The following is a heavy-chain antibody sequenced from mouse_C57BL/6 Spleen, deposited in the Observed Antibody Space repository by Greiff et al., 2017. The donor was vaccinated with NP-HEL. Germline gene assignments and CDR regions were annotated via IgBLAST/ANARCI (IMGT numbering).Heavy chain of an antibody. J-gene: IGHJ3*01. V-gene: IGHV1-50*01. D-gene: IGHD3-3*01. Sequence: VQLQQPGAELVKPGASVKLSCKASGYTFTSYWMQWVKQRPGQGLEWIGEIDPSDSYTNYNQKFKGKATLTVDTSSSTAYMQLSSLTSEDSAVYYCARLELGFAYWGQGTLVTVSA. CDR3: ARLELGFAY. CDR2: IDPSDSYT. CDR1: GYTFTSYW.